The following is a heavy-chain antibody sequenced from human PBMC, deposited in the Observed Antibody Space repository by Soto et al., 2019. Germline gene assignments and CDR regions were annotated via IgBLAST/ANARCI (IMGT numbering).Heavy chain of an antibody. CDR2: ISGSGGST. CDR1: GFTFSSYA. Sequence: GESLKISCAASGFTFSSYAMSWVRQAPGKGLEWVSAISGSGGSTYYADSVKGRFTISRDNSKNTLYLQMNSLRAEDTAVYYCAKIVIVGALPYYGMDVWGQGTTVTVSS. CDR3: AKIVIVGALPYYGMDV. V-gene: IGHV3-23*01. D-gene: IGHD1-26*01. J-gene: IGHJ6*02.